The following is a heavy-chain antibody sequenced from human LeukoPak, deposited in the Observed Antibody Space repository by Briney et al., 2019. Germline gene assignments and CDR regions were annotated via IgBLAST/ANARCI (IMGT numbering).Heavy chain of an antibody. D-gene: IGHD5-12*01. Sequence: ASVKVSCKASGYTFTGYYIHWVRQAPGQGLEWMGWINPNSGGTNYAQKFQGRVAMTRDTSIITTYMELHGLRPDDTAVYYCARAASGYDYADWGQGTLVTVSS. CDR2: INPNSGGT. V-gene: IGHV1-2*02. J-gene: IGHJ4*02. CDR1: GYTFTGYY. CDR3: ARAASGYDYAD.